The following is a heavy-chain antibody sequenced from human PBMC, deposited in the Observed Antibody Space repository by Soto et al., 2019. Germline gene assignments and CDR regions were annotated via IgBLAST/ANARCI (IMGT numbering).Heavy chain of an antibody. V-gene: IGHV3-48*01. Sequence: PGGSLRLSCAASGFTFSSYSMNWVRQAPGKGLEWVSYISISSTIYYADSVKGRFTISRDNAKNSLYLQMNSLRAEDTAVYYCARDQSVTGPFDYWGQGTLVTVSS. CDR1: GFTFSSYS. CDR3: ARDQSVTGPFDY. CDR2: ISISSTI. D-gene: IGHD4-17*01. J-gene: IGHJ4*02.